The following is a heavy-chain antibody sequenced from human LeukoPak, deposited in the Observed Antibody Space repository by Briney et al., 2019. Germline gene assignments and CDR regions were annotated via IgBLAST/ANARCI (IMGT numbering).Heavy chain of an antibody. CDR1: GFTFSSYA. CDR2: ISYDGSNK. CDR3: AREWEVVTIHAFDI. D-gene: IGHD2-21*02. V-gene: IGHV3-30-3*01. Sequence: GGSLRLSCAASGFTFSSYAMHWVRQAPGKGLEWVAVISYDGSNKYYADSVKGRFTISRDNSKNTLYLQMNSLRAEDTAVYYCAREWEVVTIHAFDIWGQGTMVTVSS. J-gene: IGHJ3*02.